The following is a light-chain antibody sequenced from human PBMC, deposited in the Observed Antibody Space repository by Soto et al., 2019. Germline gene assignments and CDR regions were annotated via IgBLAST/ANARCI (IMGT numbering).Light chain of an antibody. CDR3: QKYGSSPLT. CDR2: VAS. V-gene: IGKV3-20*01. Sequence: EIVLTQSPGTLSLSPGERATLSCRASQSVSSSYLAWYQQKPGQAPRLLIYVASSRATRIPDRFSGSGSGTDFTLTISRLEPEDFAVYYCQKYGSSPLTFGGGTKVEIK. CDR1: QSVSSSY. J-gene: IGKJ4*01.